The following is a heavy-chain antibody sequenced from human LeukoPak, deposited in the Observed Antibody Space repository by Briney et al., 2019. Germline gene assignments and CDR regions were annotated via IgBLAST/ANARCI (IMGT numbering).Heavy chain of an antibody. CDR3: AKESQLSYSGTFYIDY. D-gene: IGHD1-26*01. J-gene: IGHJ4*02. V-gene: IGHV3-30*02. CDR1: GFTFSSYG. Sequence: GGSLRLSCAASGFTFSSYGMHWVRQAPGKGLEWVAFIRYDGSNKYYADSVKGRFTISRDNSKNTLYLQMNSLRAEDTAVYYCAKESQLSYSGTFYIDYWGQGTLVTVSS. CDR2: IRYDGSNK.